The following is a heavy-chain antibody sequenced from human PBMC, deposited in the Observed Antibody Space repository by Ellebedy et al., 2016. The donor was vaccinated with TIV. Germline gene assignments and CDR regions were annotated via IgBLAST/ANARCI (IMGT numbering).Heavy chain of an antibody. V-gene: IGHV4-30-4*01. J-gene: IGHJ5*02. Sequence: MPSETLSLTCTVSGGSISSGDYSWSWIRQPPGKGLEWIGYIYYSGSTYYNPSLKSRVAISVDTSKNQFSLKLSSVTDADTAVYYWAKAPAGSYYETPDSPELAWFDPWGQGTLVTVSS. D-gene: IGHD3-10*01. CDR2: IYYSGST. CDR3: AKAPAGSYYETPDSPELAWFDP. CDR1: GGSISSGDYS.